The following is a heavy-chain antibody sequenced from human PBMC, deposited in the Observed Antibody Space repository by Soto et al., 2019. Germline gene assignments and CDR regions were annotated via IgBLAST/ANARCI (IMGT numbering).Heavy chain of an antibody. J-gene: IGHJ4*02. CDR2: MIGDGTSW. D-gene: IGHD1-26*01. CDR3: AKDLRPDGRYDLDS. Sequence: EVQLLESGGGLAQPGGSLRLSCAASGFSFSIYAMNWVRQAPGKGLEWVAVMIGDGTSWDYADSVRGRFTISRDNSKNTLDLQMNNLRTEDTAIYYCAKDLRPDGRYDLDSWGQGTLVIVSS. CDR1: GFSFSIYA. V-gene: IGHV3-23*01.